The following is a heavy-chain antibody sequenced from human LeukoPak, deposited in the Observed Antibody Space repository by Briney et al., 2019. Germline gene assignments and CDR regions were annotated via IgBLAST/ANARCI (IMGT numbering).Heavy chain of an antibody. CDR1: GGSITSGNNY. CDR3: VKAPTVAGSYGWFDP. CDR2: IYSGGRT. D-gene: IGHD5-18*01. V-gene: IGHV4-30-4*01. J-gene: IGHJ5*02. Sequence: SETLSLTCTVSGGSITSGNNYWNWIRQSPGKDLEWIVFIYSGGRTNYNPFLRSRVVISADASKNQISLRVESMTAADTAVYYCVKAPTVAGSYGWFDPWGQGTLVTVSS.